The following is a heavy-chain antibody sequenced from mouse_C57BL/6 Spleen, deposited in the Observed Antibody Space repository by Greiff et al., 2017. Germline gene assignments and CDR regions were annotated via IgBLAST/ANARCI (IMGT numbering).Heavy chain of an antibody. CDR1: GYTFTSYW. Sequence: VQLQQPGAELVMPGASVKLSCKASGYTFTSYWMHWVKQRPGQGLEWIGEIDPSDSYTNYNQKFKGKSTLTVDKSSSTAYMQLSSLTSEDSAVYYCARFGDGYYFDYWGQGTTLTVSS. CDR3: ARFGDGYYFDY. V-gene: IGHV1-69*01. D-gene: IGHD2-3*01. J-gene: IGHJ2*01. CDR2: IDPSDSYT.